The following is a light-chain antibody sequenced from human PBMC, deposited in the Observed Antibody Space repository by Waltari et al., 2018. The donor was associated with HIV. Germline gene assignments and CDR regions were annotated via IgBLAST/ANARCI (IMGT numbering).Light chain of an antibody. V-gene: IGLV2-14*01. CDR2: EVS. Sequence: QSVLTQPASVSGSPGQSLTLSCTGTSNDIGSYHYVSGYQQSPDKAPKLIIYEVSYRPSGVSSRFSGSKSGNTASLTISGLQTEDEAYYHCSSYSRGALLFGGGTKVTVL. CDR3: SSYSRGALL. J-gene: IGLJ2*01. CDR1: SNDIGSYHY.